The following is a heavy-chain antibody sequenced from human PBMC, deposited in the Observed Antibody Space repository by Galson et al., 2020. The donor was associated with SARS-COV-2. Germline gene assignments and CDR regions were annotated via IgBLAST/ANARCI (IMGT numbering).Heavy chain of an antibody. Sequence: SETLSLTCSVSGGSISRGSYYWSWIRQPAGKGLEWIGRINTSGSTKYNPSLKSRVTISVDTSKNQFFLQLSSVTAADTAVYYCARDGYNSGGYFDNWGQGTLVTVSS. CDR3: ARDGYNSGGYFDN. CDR1: GGSISRGSYY. V-gene: IGHV4-61*02. CDR2: INTSGST. D-gene: IGHD5-12*01. J-gene: IGHJ4*02.